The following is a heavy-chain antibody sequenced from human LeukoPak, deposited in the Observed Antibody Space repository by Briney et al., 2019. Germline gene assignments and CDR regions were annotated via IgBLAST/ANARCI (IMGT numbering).Heavy chain of an antibody. CDR2: IKQDGSEK. J-gene: IGHJ4*02. CDR1: GFTFSSYW. V-gene: IGHV3-7*03. D-gene: IGHD6-13*01. CDR3: ARDPYSSSWYPHDY. Sequence: GGSLRLSCAASGFTFSSYWMSWVRQAPGKGLEWVANIKQDGSEKYYVDSVKGRFTISRDNARNSLYLQMNSLRAEDTAVYYCARDPYSSSWYPHDYWGQGTLVTVSS.